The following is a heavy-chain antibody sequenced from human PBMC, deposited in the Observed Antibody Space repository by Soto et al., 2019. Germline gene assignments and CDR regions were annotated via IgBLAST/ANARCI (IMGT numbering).Heavy chain of an antibody. Sequence: GGSLRLSCAASGFTFSSYAMSWVRQAQGKGLEWVSAISGSGGSTYYADSVKGRFTISRDNSKNTLYLQMNSLRAEDTAVYYCASRFIAASNYWGQGTLVTVSS. D-gene: IGHD6-6*01. CDR3: ASRFIAASNY. CDR1: GFTFSSYA. CDR2: ISGSGGST. J-gene: IGHJ4*02. V-gene: IGHV3-23*01.